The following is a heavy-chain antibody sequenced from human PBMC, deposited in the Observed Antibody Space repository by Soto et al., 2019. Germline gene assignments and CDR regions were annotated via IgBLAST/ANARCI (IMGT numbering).Heavy chain of an antibody. J-gene: IGHJ3*02. D-gene: IGHD3-16*01. CDR2: INHSGST. CDR3: ARGPSIMITFGGVIRLDPWNKKPWREDAFDI. CDR1: GGSFSGYY. Sequence: SKTLSLTCAVYGGSFSGYYWSWIRQPPGKGLEWIGEINHSGSTNYNPSLKSRVTISVDTSKNQFSLKLSSVTAADTAVYYCARGPSIMITFGGVIRLDPWNKKPWREDAFDIWGQGTMVTVSS. V-gene: IGHV4-34*01.